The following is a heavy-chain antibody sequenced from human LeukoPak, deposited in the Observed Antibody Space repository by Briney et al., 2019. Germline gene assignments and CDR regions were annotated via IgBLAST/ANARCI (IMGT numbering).Heavy chain of an antibody. V-gene: IGHV3-21*01. D-gene: IGHD6-6*01. CDR3: ARAFSSSSSGFDH. CDR2: ISSSSSYI. Sequence: GGSLRLSCAASGFTFSSYSMNWVRQAPGKGLEWVSSISSSSSYIYYADSVKGRFTISRDNAKNSLYLQMNSLRAEDTAVYYCARAFSSSSSGFDHWGQGTLVTVSS. J-gene: IGHJ4*02. CDR1: GFTFSSYS.